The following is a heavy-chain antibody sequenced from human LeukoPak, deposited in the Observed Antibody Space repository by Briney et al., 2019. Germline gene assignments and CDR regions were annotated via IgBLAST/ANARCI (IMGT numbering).Heavy chain of an antibody. CDR3: ARGGGSIRHSYYYYVDV. D-gene: IGHD2-15*01. J-gene: IGHJ6*03. CDR1: GFSFNDYG. CDR2: ITWNGGST. V-gene: IGHV3-20*04. Sequence: GGSLRLSCAASGFSFNDYGMSWVRQAPGQGPEWVSGITWNGGSTDYAASVKGRFTISRDNAKNSLYLRMNSLRDEDTALYYCARGGGSIRHSYYYYVDVWGKGTSVTVSS.